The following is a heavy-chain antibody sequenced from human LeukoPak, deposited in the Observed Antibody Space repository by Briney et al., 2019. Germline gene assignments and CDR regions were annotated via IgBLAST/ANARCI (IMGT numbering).Heavy chain of an antibody. J-gene: IGHJ4*02. Sequence: ASVKVSCKAPGYIFNSYGISWVRQAPGQGLEWMGWISAYNGNTNYAQKLQGRVTMTTDTSTISAYMELRSLRSDDTAVYYCARGGAARPLDYWGQGTLVTVSS. CDR1: GYIFNSYG. CDR2: ISAYNGNT. V-gene: IGHV1-18*01. CDR3: ARGGAARPLDY. D-gene: IGHD6-6*01.